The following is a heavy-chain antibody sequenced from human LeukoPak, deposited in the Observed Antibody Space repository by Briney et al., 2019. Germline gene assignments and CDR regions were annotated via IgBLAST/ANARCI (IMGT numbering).Heavy chain of an antibody. V-gene: IGHV4-31*03. CDR3: ARDVLRYYLDS. CDR2: IYHSGNT. CDR1: GDSISSGGNY. J-gene: IGHJ4*02. D-gene: IGHD2-8*02. Sequence: PSQTLSLTCTVSGDSISSGGNYWSWIRQRPGQGLEWIGCIYHSGNTYYNPSLKSRLTMSVDTSKNQFSLKLSSVTAADTAVYYCARDVLRYYLDSWGQGTLVTVSS.